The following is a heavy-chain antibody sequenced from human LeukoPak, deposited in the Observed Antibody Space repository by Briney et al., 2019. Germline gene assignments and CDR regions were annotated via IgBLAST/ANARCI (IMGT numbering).Heavy chain of an antibody. CDR3: ARATSLSHWFDP. V-gene: IGHV1-18*01. Sequence: ASVKVSCKASGYTFTSYGIRWVRQARGQGLEWMGWISAYNGNTNYAQKLQGRVTMTTDTSTSTAYMELRSLRSDGTAVYYCARATSLSHWFDPWGQGTLVTVSS. D-gene: IGHD1-1*01. CDR2: ISAYNGNT. J-gene: IGHJ5*02. CDR1: GYTFTSYG.